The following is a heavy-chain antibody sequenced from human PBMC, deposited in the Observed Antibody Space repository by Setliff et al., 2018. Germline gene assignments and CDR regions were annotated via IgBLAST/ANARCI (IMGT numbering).Heavy chain of an antibody. Sequence: RASVKVSCKASGYTFTGYYMHWVRQAPGQGLEWMGIINPSGGSTSYAQKFQGRVTMTRDTSTSTVYMEVNSLTSDDTAVYFCAKQGDLAFDYWGQGTQVTVSS. J-gene: IGHJ4*02. CDR2: INPSGGST. CDR1: GYTFTGYY. V-gene: IGHV1-46*01. CDR3: AKQGDLAFDY. D-gene: IGHD3-16*01.